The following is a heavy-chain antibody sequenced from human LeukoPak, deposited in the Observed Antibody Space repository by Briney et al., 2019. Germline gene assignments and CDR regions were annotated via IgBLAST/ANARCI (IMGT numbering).Heavy chain of an antibody. CDR3: ARVGSGYSSGPFDY. J-gene: IGHJ4*02. CDR2: INPNSGGT. Sequence: GASVKVSCEASGYTFTGYYMHWVRQAPGQGLEWMGWINPNSGGTNYAQKFQGRVTMTRDTSISTAYMELSRLRSDDTAVYYCARVGSGYSSGPFDYWGQGTLVTVSS. CDR1: GYTFTGYY. D-gene: IGHD6-19*01. V-gene: IGHV1-2*02.